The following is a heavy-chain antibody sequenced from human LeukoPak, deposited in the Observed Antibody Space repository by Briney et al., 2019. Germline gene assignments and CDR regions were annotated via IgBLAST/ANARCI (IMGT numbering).Heavy chain of an antibody. V-gene: IGHV3-11*04. CDR1: GFTFRDYY. J-gene: IGHJ3*02. CDR2: ITTSGSTI. D-gene: IGHD3-22*01. Sequence: PGRSLRLSCAAYGFTFRDYYMSWIRQAPGKGLEWVSYITTSGSTIYYADSVKGRFTISTDNAKNSLFLQMNSLRGEDTAIYYCVYYFGSSGFGNDAFEIWGQGTMVTVSS. CDR3: VYYFGSSGFGNDAFEI.